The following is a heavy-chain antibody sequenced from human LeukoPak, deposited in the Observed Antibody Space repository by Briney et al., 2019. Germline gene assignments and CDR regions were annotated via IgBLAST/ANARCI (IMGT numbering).Heavy chain of an antibody. J-gene: IGHJ5*02. Sequence: ASVTVSCKASGYTFTVYYMHWVRQAPGQGLEWMGWINPNSGGTNYAQKFQGRVTMTRDTSISTAYMELSRLRSDDTAVYYCARDRPDDYVWGSYRSGKNWFDPWGQGTLVTVSS. CDR3: ARDRPDDYVWGSYRSGKNWFDP. CDR2: INPNSGGT. V-gene: IGHV1-2*02. D-gene: IGHD3-16*02. CDR1: GYTFTVYY.